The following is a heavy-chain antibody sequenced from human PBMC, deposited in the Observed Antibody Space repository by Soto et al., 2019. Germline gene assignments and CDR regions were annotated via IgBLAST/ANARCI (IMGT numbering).Heavy chain of an antibody. J-gene: IGHJ6*02. Sequence: QVQLEESGGGLVKPGGSLRLSCAASGFTFSAFCMSWIRQAPNKGLEYISYISNSGTCSNYADSVKGRFTISRVIAKNSPSPQMNVPRADQTAVFFSARDMGAVPGKVFDIRGRGAAVSVSS. CDR2: ISNSGTCS. CDR3: ARDMGAVPGKVFDI. V-gene: IGHV3-11*05. CDR1: GFTFSAFC. D-gene: IGHD6-19*01.